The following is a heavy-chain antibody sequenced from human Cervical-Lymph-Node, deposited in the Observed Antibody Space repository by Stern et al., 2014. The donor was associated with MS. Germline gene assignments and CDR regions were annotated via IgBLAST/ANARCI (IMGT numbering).Heavy chain of an antibody. CDR2: ISGGGTTT. CDR1: GFTFSDYY. Sequence: VQLVESGGGLVKPGGSMRLSCAASGFTFSDYYMSWIRQAPGKGLEWVSLISGGGTTTYYGDSVQGRFTISRDNARSALTLQMDSLRAEDTAVYYCARGGRNPGLAVAARVFGIWGQGTLVTVSS. V-gene: IGHV3-11*01. D-gene: IGHD6-19*01. CDR3: ARGGRNPGLAVAARVFGI. J-gene: IGHJ4*02.